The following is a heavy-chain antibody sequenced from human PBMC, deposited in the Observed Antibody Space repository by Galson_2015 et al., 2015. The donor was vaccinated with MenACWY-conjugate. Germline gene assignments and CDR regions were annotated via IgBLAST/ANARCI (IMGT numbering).Heavy chain of an antibody. V-gene: IGHV1-69*06. CDR3: ARDLKEYYDSSGYQAPGGY. J-gene: IGHJ4*02. Sequence: SVKVSCKASGGTFSSYAISWVRQAPGQGLEWMGGIIPIFGTANYAQKFQGRVTITADKSTSTAYMELSSLRSEDTAVYYCARDLKEYYDSSGYQAPGGYWGQGTLVTVSS. CDR2: IIPIFGTA. CDR1: GGTFSSYA. D-gene: IGHD3-22*01.